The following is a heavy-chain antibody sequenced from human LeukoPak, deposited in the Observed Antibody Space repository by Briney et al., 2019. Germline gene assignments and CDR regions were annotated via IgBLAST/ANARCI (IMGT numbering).Heavy chain of an antibody. CDR3: AKEVEWELPASDY. Sequence: GRSLRLSCAASGFTFSSYGTHWVRQAPGKGLEWVAVISYDGSNKYYADSVKGRFTISRDNSKNTLYLQMNSLRAEDTAVYYCAKEVEWELPASDYWGQGTLVTVSS. D-gene: IGHD1-26*01. J-gene: IGHJ4*02. CDR2: ISYDGSNK. CDR1: GFTFSSYG. V-gene: IGHV3-30*18.